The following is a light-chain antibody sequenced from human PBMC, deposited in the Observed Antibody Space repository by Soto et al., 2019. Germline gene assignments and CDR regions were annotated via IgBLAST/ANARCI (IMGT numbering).Light chain of an antibody. J-gene: IGKJ4*01. CDR1: RNINRK. Sequence: EIAMKQSPATLSVSPGERATLSCRASRNINRKLAWYQQKPGQAPRLLISGASTRATGIPPRFSGSGSGTAFTLTISSLQSENFAVYYCLQYYDYPPLSFGGGTKGEIK. V-gene: IGKV3-15*01. CDR2: GAS. CDR3: LQYYDYPPLS.